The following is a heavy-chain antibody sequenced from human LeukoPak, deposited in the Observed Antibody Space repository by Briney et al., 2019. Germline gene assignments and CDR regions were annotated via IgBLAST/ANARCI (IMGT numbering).Heavy chain of an antibody. D-gene: IGHD1-26*01. CDR1: GLTFSNAW. V-gene: IGHV3-15*01. J-gene: IGHJ4*02. Sequence: PGGSLRLSCAASGLTFSNAWMSWVRQGPGKGLEWVGRIKSKTDGETTEYAAPVKGRFTISRDDSKNTLYLQMNSLKTEDTAVYYCTWYRCIYYTFVDWGQGTQVTVSS. CDR2: IKSKTDGETT. CDR3: TWYRCIYYTFVD.